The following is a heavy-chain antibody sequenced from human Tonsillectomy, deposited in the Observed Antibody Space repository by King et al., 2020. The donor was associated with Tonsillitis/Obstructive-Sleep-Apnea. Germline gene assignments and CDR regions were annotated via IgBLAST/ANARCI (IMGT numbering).Heavy chain of an antibody. D-gene: IGHD3-9*01. V-gene: IGHV1-69*01. CDR3: ARGPVDAYYYYYYMDV. CDR2: IIPIFGTA. J-gene: IGHJ6*03. CDR1: GGTFSSYA. Sequence: VQLVESGAEVKKPGSSVKVSCKASGGTFSSYAISWVRQAPGQGLEWMGGIIPIFGTANYAQKFQGRVTITSDESTSTSYMELSSLGSEDTAVYYCARGPVDAYYYYYYMDVWGKGTTVTVSS.